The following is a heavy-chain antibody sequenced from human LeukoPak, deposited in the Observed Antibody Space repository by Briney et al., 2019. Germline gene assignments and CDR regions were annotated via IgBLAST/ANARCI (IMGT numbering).Heavy chain of an antibody. CDR2: FDPEDGET. CDR1: GGTFSSYA. Sequence: ASVKVSCKASGGTFSSYAISWVRQAPGQGLEWMGGFDPEDGETIYAQKFQGRVTMTEDTSTDTAYMELSSLRSEDTAVYYCATDNSLLWFGELLNKQNWFDPWGQGTLVTVSS. J-gene: IGHJ5*02. CDR3: ATDNSLLWFGELLNKQNWFDP. D-gene: IGHD3-10*01. V-gene: IGHV1-24*01.